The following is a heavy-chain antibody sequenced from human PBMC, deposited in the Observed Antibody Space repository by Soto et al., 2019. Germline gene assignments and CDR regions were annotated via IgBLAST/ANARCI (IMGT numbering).Heavy chain of an antibody. CDR2: ISDSGGNT. Sequence: EVQLLESGGGLVQPGGSLRLSCAASGFTFSSYAMSWVRQAPGKGLEWVSVISDSGGNTYYADSVKGRFTISRANSKNTLYVQVNSLRAEDTAVYYCAKDYYDSSGYRSYWYFDLWGRGTLVTVSS. CDR1: GFTFSSYA. J-gene: IGHJ2*01. D-gene: IGHD3-22*01. CDR3: AKDYYDSSGYRSYWYFDL. V-gene: IGHV3-23*01.